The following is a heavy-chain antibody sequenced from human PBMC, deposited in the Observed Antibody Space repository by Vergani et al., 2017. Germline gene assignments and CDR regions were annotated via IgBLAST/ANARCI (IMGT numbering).Heavy chain of an antibody. CDR3: ARDRGYYDSSGYNPLDFVY. J-gene: IGHJ4*02. D-gene: IGHD3-22*01. V-gene: IGHV7-4-1*02. CDR1: GYTFTGYY. Sequence: QVQLVQSGAEVKKPGASVKVSCKASGYTFTGYYMHWVRQAPGQGLVWMGWINTKTGNPTYSQGFTGRFVLSLDTPVRTAYLQSSSLKAEDTAVYYCARDRGYYDSSGYNPLDFVYWGKGILVTVSS. CDR2: INTKTGNP.